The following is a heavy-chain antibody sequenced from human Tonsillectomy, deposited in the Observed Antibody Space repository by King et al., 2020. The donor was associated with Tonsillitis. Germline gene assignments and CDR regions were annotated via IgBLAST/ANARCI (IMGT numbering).Heavy chain of an antibody. Sequence: VQLVESGGGLVRPGESLRLSCAASGFTFSDHYMSWIRQAPGKGLEWVSYISSGSIYTNYADSVKGRFTISRDNAKNSLYLQMNSLRAEDTAVYYCARDLVACAPGDPPYYYYYGMDVWGQGTTVTVSS. CDR2: ISSGSIYT. J-gene: IGHJ6*02. V-gene: IGHV3-11*06. CDR3: ARDLVACAPGDPPYYYYYGMDV. CDR1: GFTFSDHY. D-gene: IGHD2-15*01.